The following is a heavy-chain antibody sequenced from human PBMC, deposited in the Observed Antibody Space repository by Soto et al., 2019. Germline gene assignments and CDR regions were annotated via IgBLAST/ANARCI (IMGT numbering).Heavy chain of an antibody. CDR1: GYTFTSYA. CDR3: ARVGGYGDYALDY. V-gene: IGHV1-3*01. J-gene: IGHJ4*02. CDR2: INAGNGNT. Sequence: RASVKVSCKASGYTFTSYAMHWVRQAPGQRLEWMGWINAGNGNTKYSQKFQGRVTITRDTSASTAYMELSSLRSEDTAVYYCARVGGYGDYALDYWGQGTLVTVS. D-gene: IGHD4-17*01.